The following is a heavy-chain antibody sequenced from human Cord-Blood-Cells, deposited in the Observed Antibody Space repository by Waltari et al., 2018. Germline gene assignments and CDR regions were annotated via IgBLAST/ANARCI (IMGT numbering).Heavy chain of an antibody. Sequence: QVQLVQSGAEVTKPGSSVKFSCKDSGGTFSSYAISWVRQAPGQGLEWRGRIIRILGRGRYAQKGQGRVTMTAEKSTSKAYMELRSVRSEDTDVYYCARDWSTRLTNSYYYYMDVWGKGTTVTVSS. J-gene: IGHJ6*03. CDR2: IIRILGRG. CDR1: GGTFSSYA. D-gene: IGHD1-1*01. CDR3: ARDWSTRLTNSYYYYMDV. V-gene: IGHV1-69*09.